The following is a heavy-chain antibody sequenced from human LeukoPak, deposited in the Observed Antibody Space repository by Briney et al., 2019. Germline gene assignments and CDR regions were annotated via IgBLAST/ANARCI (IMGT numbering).Heavy chain of an antibody. J-gene: IGHJ4*02. D-gene: IGHD2-15*01. Sequence: PGGSLRLSCAASGFTFSVYGMHWVRQAPGKGLEWVAFTRYDGTDKYYADSVRGRFTISRGNSKNTLYLQMNSLRAEDTAVYYCAKGKCSGNSCYVFDYWGQGTLVTVSS. CDR3: AKGKCSGNSCYVFDY. CDR2: TRYDGTDK. CDR1: GFTFSVYG. V-gene: IGHV3-30*02.